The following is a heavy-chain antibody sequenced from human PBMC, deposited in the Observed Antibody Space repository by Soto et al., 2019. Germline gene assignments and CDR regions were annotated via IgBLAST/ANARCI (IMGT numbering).Heavy chain of an antibody. J-gene: IGHJ3*02. CDR3: ARGDYANAFDI. CDR2: IYHSGST. D-gene: IGHD4-17*01. CDR1: GGSISSYY. V-gene: IGHV4-59*12. Sequence: SDTLSLTCTVSGGSISSYYWSWIRQPPGKGLEWIGYIYHSGSTYYNPSLKSRVTISLDRSKNQFSLKLSSVTAADTAVYYCARGDYANAFDIWGQGTMVNVSS.